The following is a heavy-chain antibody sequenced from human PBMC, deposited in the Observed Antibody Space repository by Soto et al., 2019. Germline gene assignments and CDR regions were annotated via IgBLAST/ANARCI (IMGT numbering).Heavy chain of an antibody. CDR3: TRHSEYYYDSSGIGY. V-gene: IGHV3-73*02. Sequence: EVQLVESGGGLVQPGGSLKLSCAASGFTFSGSAMHWVRQASGKGLEWVGRIRSKANSYATAYAASVKGRFTISRDDSKNTAYLQMNSLKTEDTAVYYCTRHSEYYYDSSGIGYWGQGTLVTVSS. D-gene: IGHD3-22*01. J-gene: IGHJ4*02. CDR1: GFTFSGSA. CDR2: IRSKANSYAT.